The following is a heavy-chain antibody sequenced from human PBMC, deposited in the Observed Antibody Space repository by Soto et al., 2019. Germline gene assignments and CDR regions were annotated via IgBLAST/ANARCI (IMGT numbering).Heavy chain of an antibody. J-gene: IGHJ4*02. D-gene: IGHD1-1*01. V-gene: IGHV3-7*01. CDR1: GFTFSAYW. CDR3: ARPGDGHHDFLDY. CDR2: INEDGSEY. Sequence: EVHLEESGGGLVQPGGSLRLSCAASGFTFSAYWMNWVRQAPGKGLEWVANINEDGSEYNDVASVKGRFTISRDNAKNSLFLQMTALRVEDTAVYYCARPGDGHHDFLDYWGQGILVSVSS.